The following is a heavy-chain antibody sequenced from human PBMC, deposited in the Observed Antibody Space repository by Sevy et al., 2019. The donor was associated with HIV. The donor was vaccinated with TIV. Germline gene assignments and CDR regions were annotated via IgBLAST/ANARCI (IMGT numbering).Heavy chain of an antibody. CDR2: ISSSSSYI. V-gene: IGHV3-21*01. J-gene: IGHJ4*02. Sequence: GGSLRLSCAASGFIFSNYHMNWVRQAPGKGLEWVSSISSSSSYIYYANSVKGRFTISRDNAKNSLYLQMNSLRAEDTAVYYCAGENYYDSEGYRFDYWGQGTLVTVSS. D-gene: IGHD3-22*01. CDR1: GFIFSNYH. CDR3: AGENYYDSEGYRFDY.